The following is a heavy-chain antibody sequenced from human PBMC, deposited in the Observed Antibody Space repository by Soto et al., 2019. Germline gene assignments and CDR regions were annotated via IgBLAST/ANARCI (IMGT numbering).Heavy chain of an antibody. CDR2: ISGSGNYT. CDR3: AREGINNYNEYYFDS. Sequence: EVQLVESGGGLVKPGGSLRLSCAASGFTFSSYSMNWVRQAPGKGLEWVSSISGSGNYTHYADFLRGRFTISRDNAKTSLYLRMNSLRAEDTAVYYCAREGINNYNEYYFDSWGQGTVVTVSS. V-gene: IGHV3-21*01. D-gene: IGHD4-4*01. J-gene: IGHJ4*02. CDR1: GFTFSSYS.